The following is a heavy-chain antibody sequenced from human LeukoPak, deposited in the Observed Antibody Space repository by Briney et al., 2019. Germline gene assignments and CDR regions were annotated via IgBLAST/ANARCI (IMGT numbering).Heavy chain of an antibody. D-gene: IGHD2-8*01. CDR2: IWFDKNQ. J-gene: IGHJ6*02. Sequence: GGSLRLSCAASGFILNDYGMHWVRRAPGKGLEWVADIWFDKNQHFADSVKGRFAISRDNSKNTVYLQINSLRAEDTAVYYCARDRHCVNGVCHSPPGMDVWGQGTTVTVSS. CDR1: GFILNDYG. V-gene: IGHV3-33*01. CDR3: ARDRHCVNGVCHSPPGMDV.